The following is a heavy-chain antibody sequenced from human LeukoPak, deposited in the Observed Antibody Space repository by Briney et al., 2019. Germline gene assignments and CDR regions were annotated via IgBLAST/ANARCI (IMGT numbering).Heavy chain of an antibody. CDR1: GYTLTSYY. V-gene: IGHV1-46*01. CDR3: ARAERWLQLGDY. J-gene: IGHJ4*02. CDR2: IDPSDGST. D-gene: IGHD5-24*01. Sequence: ASVKVSCKASGYTLTSYYMHWVRQAPGQGLEWMGIIDPSDGSTIYAQKFQGRVTMTRDTSTSTVHMELSSLRSDDTAVYYCARAERWLQLGDYWGQGTLVTVSS.